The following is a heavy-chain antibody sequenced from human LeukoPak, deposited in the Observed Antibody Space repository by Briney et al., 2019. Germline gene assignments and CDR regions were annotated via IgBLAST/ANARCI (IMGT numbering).Heavy chain of an antibody. D-gene: IGHD3-22*01. V-gene: IGHV1-46*01. CDR1: GYTFTSYY. Sequence: ASVKVSCKASGYTFTSYYMHWVRQAPGQGLEWMGIINPSGGSTSYAQKFQGRVTMIRDTSASTVYMELSSLRSEDTAVYYCAREQHHYDSSGYYDHWGQGTLVTVSS. J-gene: IGHJ5*02. CDR2: INPSGGST. CDR3: AREQHHYDSSGYYDH.